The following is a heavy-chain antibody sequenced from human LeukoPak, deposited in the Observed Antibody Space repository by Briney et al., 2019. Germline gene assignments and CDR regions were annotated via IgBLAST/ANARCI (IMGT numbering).Heavy chain of an antibody. CDR1: GFTVGSTY. CDR2: IYSGGST. V-gene: IGHV3-53*01. D-gene: IGHD3-3*01. CDR3: ARALWSGYPY. J-gene: IGHJ4*02. Sequence: GGSLRLSCAASGFTVGSTYMSWVRQAPGKGLEWVSVIYSGGSTYYADSVKGRFTISRDNSKNTLYFQMKSLRVEDTAVYYCARALWSGYPYWGQGTLVTVSS.